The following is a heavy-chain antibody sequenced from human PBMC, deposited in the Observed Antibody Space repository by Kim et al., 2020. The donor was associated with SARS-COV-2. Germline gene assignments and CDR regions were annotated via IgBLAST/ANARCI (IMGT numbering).Heavy chain of an antibody. CDR3: ARGYDYVWGSYRYTYYFDY. Sequence: SETLSLTCAVYGGSFSGYYWSWIRQPPGKGLEWIGEINHSGSTNYNPSLKSRVTISVDTSKNQFSLKLSSVTAADTAVYYCARGYDYVWGSYRYTYYFDYWGQGTLVPVSS. V-gene: IGHV4-34*01. CDR2: INHSGST. J-gene: IGHJ4*02. D-gene: IGHD3-16*02. CDR1: GGSFSGYY.